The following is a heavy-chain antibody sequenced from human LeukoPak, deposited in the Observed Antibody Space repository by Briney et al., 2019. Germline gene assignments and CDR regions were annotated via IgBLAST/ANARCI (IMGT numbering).Heavy chain of an antibody. Sequence: GGSLRLSCATSGFTFSSYGMNWVRQAPGKGLEWVSSITSSSLYISYADSLKGRFTISRDNAKNPLSLQMNSLRAEDTAVYYCARDGAYDSAFDIWGQGTMVTVSS. CDR1: GFTFSSYG. V-gene: IGHV3-21*01. CDR2: ITSSSLYI. CDR3: ARDGAYDSAFDI. D-gene: IGHD3-22*01. J-gene: IGHJ3*02.